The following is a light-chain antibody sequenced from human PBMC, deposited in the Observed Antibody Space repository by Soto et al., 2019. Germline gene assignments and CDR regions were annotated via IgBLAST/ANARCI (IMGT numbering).Light chain of an antibody. V-gene: IGKV3-20*01. CDR1: QSVSSSY. CDR2: GAS. CDR3: QQYGSSRT. J-gene: IGKJ1*01. Sequence: VLTQSPCTLHLSPVQRATLSRTASQSVSSSYLAWYQQKPGQAPRLLIYGASSRATGIPDRFSGSGSGTDFTLTISRLEPEDFAVYYCQQYGSSRTFGQGTKVDIK.